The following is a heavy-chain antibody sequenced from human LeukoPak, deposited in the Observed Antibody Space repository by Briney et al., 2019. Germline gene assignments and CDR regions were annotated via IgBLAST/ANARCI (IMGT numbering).Heavy chain of an antibody. D-gene: IGHD5-18*01. CDR2: IYYSGTT. J-gene: IGHJ6*02. V-gene: IGHV4-59*01. Sequence: SETLSLTCTVSGGSISSYYWSWIRQPPGKGLEWIGYIYYSGTTNYNPSLKSRVTISVDTSKNQFSLKLSSVTAADTAVYYCARAIQSPIYGMDVWGQGTTVTVSS. CDR1: GGSISSYY. CDR3: ARAIQSPIYGMDV.